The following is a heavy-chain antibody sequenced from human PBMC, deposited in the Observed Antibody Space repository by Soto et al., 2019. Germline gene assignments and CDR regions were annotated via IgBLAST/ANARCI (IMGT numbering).Heavy chain of an antibody. V-gene: IGHV3-74*01. D-gene: IGHD3-10*01. J-gene: IGHJ4*02. CDR3: ARGGFSGSGSFIQGDY. Sequence: EVQLVESGGGLVQPGGSLRLSCAASGFTFSSYWMHWVRQAPGKGLVWVSRIKSDGSNINYADSVKGRFTISRDNANNTMYLQMNRLRAEDTAISYCARGGFSGSGSFIQGDYWGQGTLVTVSS. CDR2: IKSDGSNI. CDR1: GFTFSSYW.